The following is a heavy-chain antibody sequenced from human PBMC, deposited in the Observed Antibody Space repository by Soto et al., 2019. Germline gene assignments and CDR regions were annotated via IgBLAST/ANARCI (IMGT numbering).Heavy chain of an antibody. V-gene: IGHV5-51*01. CDR2: IYPGDSDT. CDR1: GYSFTSYW. CDR3: ARHSRHLLPRFLEWSNPDV. Sequence: PGESLKISCKGSGYSFTSYWIGWVRQMPGKGLEWMGIIYPGDSDTRYSPSFQGQVTISADKSISTAYLQWSSLKASDTAMYYCARHSRHLLPRFLEWSNPDVWGQGTTVTVSS. J-gene: IGHJ6*02. D-gene: IGHD3-3*01.